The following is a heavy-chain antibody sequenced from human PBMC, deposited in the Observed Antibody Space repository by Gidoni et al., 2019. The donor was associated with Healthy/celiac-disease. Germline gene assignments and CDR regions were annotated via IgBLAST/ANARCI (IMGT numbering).Heavy chain of an antibody. Sequence: LESGGGLVQPGGSLRLSCAASGFTFSSYAMSWVRQAPGKGLEWVSAISCSGGSTYYADSVKGRFTISRDNSKNTLYLQMNSLRAEDTAVYYCAKSVVAAAAALMDYWGQGTLVTVSS. CDR2: ISCSGGST. V-gene: IGHV3-23*01. D-gene: IGHD6-13*01. CDR3: AKSVVAAAAALMDY. CDR1: GFTFSSYA. J-gene: IGHJ4*02.